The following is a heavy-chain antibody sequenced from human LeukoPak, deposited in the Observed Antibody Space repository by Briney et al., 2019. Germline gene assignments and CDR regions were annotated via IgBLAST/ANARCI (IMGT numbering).Heavy chain of an antibody. V-gene: IGHV3-23*01. CDR3: AKASVAGYYYFDY. J-gene: IGHJ4*02. Sequence: GGSLRLSCAASGFTFSSNAMNWVRQAPGKGLEWVLGISGNGGSTYYADSVKGRFTISRDNSMNTLYLQMNSLRAEDTAVYYCAKASVAGYYYFDYWGQGTLVTVSS. D-gene: IGHD6-19*01. CDR1: GFTFSSNA. CDR2: ISGNGGST.